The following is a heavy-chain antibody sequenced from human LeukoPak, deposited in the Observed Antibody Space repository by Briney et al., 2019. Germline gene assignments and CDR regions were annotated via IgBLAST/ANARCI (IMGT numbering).Heavy chain of an antibody. J-gene: IGHJ5*02. CDR1: GGSISSHY. D-gene: IGHD3-3*01. V-gene: IGHV4-59*11. CDR2: IYYSGST. Sequence: SETLSLTCTVSGGSISSHYWSWIRQPPGKGLEWIGYIYYSGSTNYNPSLKSRVTISVDTSKNQFSLKLSSVTAADTAAYYCARSHSRITIFGVVTPNWFDPWGQGTLVTVSS. CDR3: ARSHSRITIFGVVTPNWFDP.